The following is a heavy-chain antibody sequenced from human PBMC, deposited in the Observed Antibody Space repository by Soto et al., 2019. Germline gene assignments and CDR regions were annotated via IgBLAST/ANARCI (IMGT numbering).Heavy chain of an antibody. CDR2: ISGSGGST. CDR1: GFTFSSYA. J-gene: IGHJ6*02. D-gene: IGHD3-22*01. CDR3: AKGWISVDSSCYYSLSYYYGLDI. V-gene: IGHV3-23*01. Sequence: EVQLLESGGGLVQPGGSLRLSCAASGFTFSSYAMSWVRQAPGKGLEWVSAISGSGGSTYYADSVKGRFTISRDNPKNTPYLQMDSLRTEDTAVYYCAKGWISVDSSCYYSLSYYYGLDIWGQGTTVTVSS.